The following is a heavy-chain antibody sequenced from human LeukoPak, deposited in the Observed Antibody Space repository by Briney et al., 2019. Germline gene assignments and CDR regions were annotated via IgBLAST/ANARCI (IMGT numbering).Heavy chain of an antibody. CDR2: ISTNSANT. Sequence: GGSLRLSCAASGFTFSTYGMNWVPQAQGKGLEWASTISTNSANTYYTDSVKGRFTISKDNSKNTLFMQMNSLKAEDPAVYYCAKGQSTIATRSFDSWGQGTLVTVSS. D-gene: IGHD6-6*01. J-gene: IGHJ4*02. V-gene: IGHV3-23*01. CDR1: GFTFSTYG. CDR3: AKGQSTIATRSFDS.